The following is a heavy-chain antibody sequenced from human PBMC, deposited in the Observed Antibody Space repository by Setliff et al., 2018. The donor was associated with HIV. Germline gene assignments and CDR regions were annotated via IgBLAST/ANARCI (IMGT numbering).Heavy chain of an antibody. CDR2: IGWNGVSI. V-gene: IGHV3-9*01. J-gene: IGHJ4*02. CDR1: GFTFDEYA. Sequence: PGGSLRLSCVASGFTFDEYALHWVRQVPGKGLEWVSSIGWNGVSIAYADSVKGRFTISRDNAKNSLYLQMNSLRAEDTAMYYCARDWRHGYDLNFDYWGQGTLVTVSS. CDR3: ARDWRHGYDLNFDY. D-gene: IGHD5-12*01.